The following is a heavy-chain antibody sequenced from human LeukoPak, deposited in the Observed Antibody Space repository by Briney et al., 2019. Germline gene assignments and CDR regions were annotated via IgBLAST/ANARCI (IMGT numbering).Heavy chain of an antibody. CDR2: IKSKTDGGTT. Sequence: GGSLRLSCAASGFTFSNAWMSWVRQAPGKGLEWVGRIKSKTDGGTTDYAAPVKGRFTISRDDSKNTPYLQMNSLKTEDTAVYYCTTDLISGSYRGLDDYWGQGTLVTVSS. V-gene: IGHV3-15*01. CDR3: TTDLISGSYRGLDDY. J-gene: IGHJ4*02. D-gene: IGHD3-10*01. CDR1: GFTFSNAW.